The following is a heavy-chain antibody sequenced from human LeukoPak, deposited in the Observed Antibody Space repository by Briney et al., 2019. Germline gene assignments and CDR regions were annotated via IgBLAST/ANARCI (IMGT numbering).Heavy chain of an antibody. CDR2: IYHSGST. Sequence: SETLSLTCTVSGYSISSGYYWGWIRQPPGKGLDWIGSIYHSGSTYYNPSLKSRVTISVDTSKNQFSLKLSSVTAADTAVYYCARVPGIAVAGACYWGQGTLVTVSS. CDR3: ARVPGIAVAGACY. CDR1: GYSISSGYY. D-gene: IGHD6-19*01. V-gene: IGHV4-38-2*02. J-gene: IGHJ4*02.